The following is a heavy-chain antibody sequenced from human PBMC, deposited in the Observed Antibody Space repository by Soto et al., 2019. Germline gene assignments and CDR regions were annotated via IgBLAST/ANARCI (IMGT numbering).Heavy chain of an antibody. CDR1: GYTFTSYG. Sequence: QVQLVQSGAEVKKPGASVKVSCKASGYTFTSYGISWVRQAPGQGLEWMGWISAYNGNTNYAQKRQGRVTMTTDTSTSTAYMELRSLRSDDTAVYYCARDIPTELYDYSWGSYRSAALADYYFDYWGQGTLVTVSS. D-gene: IGHD3-16*02. V-gene: IGHV1-18*01. J-gene: IGHJ4*02. CDR2: ISAYNGNT. CDR3: ARDIPTELYDYSWGSYRSAALADYYFDY.